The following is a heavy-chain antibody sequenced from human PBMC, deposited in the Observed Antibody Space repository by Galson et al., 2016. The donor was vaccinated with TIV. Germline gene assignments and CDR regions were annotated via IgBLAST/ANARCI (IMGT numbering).Heavy chain of an antibody. D-gene: IGHD3-3*01. CDR3: ARTAYWSGYEDF. CDR2: IYYTGTT. CDR1: GGSISHYY. J-gene: IGHJ4*02. V-gene: IGHV4-59*01. Sequence: SETLSLTCTVSGGSISHYYWSWIRQAPGKGLDWIGYIYYTGTTHYSPSLKSRVTISVDMSKNQFSLHLNSVTAADPAGYYCARTAYWSGYEDFWGQGTLVTVSS.